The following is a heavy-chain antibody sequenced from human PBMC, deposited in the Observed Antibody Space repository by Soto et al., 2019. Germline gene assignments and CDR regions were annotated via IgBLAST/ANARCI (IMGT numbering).Heavy chain of an antibody. D-gene: IGHD2-15*01. CDR1: GFIFRDWF. J-gene: IGHJ4*01. Sequence: GGSLRLSCAASGFIFRDWFMSWIRRAPGKGLEWISYISKDSGRATRYADSVKGRFTISRDNAKNSLFLQMNNLTVEDTAMYYCARDGGSADIDFDYWGHGTLVTVSS. CDR2: ISKDSGRAT. CDR3: ARDGGSADIDFDY. V-gene: IGHV3-11*04.